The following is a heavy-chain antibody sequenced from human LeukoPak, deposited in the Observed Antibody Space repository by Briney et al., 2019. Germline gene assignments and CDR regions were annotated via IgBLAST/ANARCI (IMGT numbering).Heavy chain of an antibody. J-gene: IGHJ3*02. D-gene: IGHD1-26*01. CDR3: ARDRSSGTFDSFGI. Sequence: ASVKVSCKASGYTFTSYYMHWVRQAPGQGLEWMGIINPSGGSTSYAQKFQGRVTMTRDMSTSTVYMELSSLTSEDTAMYYCARDRSSGTFDSFGIWGPGTMVTVSS. V-gene: IGHV1-46*01. CDR1: GYTFTSYY. CDR2: INPSGGST.